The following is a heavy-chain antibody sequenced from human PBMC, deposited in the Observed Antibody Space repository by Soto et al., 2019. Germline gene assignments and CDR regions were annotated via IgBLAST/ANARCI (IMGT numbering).Heavy chain of an antibody. Sequence: QVQLQESGPGLVKPSQTLSLTCTVSGGSISSGGYYWSWIRQHPGKGLEWIGYIYYSGSTYYNPSLKSRINIXXDXSXXQFSLKLSSVTAADTAVYSCARASAILTGYHETDYWGQGTLVTVSS. CDR3: ARASAILTGYHETDY. D-gene: IGHD3-9*01. CDR1: GGSISSGGYY. V-gene: IGHV4-31*03. J-gene: IGHJ4*02. CDR2: IYYSGST.